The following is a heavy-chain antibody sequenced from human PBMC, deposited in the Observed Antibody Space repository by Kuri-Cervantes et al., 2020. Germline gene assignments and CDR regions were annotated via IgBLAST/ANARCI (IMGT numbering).Heavy chain of an antibody. CDR2: MNPNSGNT. J-gene: IGHJ4*02. CDR3: AREARDYDFWSGYRDY. CDR1: GYTFTSYD. D-gene: IGHD3-3*01. Sequence: ASVKVSCKASGYTFTSYDINWVRQATGQGLEWMGWMNPNSGNTGYAQKFQGRVTMTTDTSTSTAYMELRSLRSDDTAVYYCAREARDYDFWSGYRDYWGQGTLVTVSS. V-gene: IGHV1-8*01.